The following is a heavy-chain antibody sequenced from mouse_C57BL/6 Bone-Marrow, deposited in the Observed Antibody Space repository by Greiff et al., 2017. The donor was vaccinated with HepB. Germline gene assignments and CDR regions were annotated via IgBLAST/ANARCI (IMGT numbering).Heavy chain of an antibody. CDR2: IYPGDGDT. CDR3: ARRVYYDYFYYAMDY. D-gene: IGHD2-4*01. Sequence: QVQLKQSGPELVKPGASVKISCKASGYAFSSSWMNWVKQRPGKGLEWIGRIYPGDGDTNYNGKFKGKATLTADKSSSTAYMQLSSLTSEDSAVYFCARRVYYDYFYYAMDYWGQGTSVTVSS. V-gene: IGHV1-82*01. J-gene: IGHJ4*01. CDR1: GYAFSSSW.